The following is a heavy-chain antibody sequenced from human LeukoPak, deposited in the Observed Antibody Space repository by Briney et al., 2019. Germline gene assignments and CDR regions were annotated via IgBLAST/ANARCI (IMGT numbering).Heavy chain of an antibody. Sequence: PGGSLRLSCAASGFTFDDYAMHWVRQAPGKALEWVAGISWNSGSIGYADSVKGQFTISRDNAKNSLYLQMNSLRAEDTALYYCAKPGNFYSGSYGVGYYFGYWGQGTLVTVSS. V-gene: IGHV3-9*01. J-gene: IGHJ4*02. D-gene: IGHD1-26*01. CDR3: AKPGNFYSGSYGVGYYFGY. CDR2: ISWNSGSI. CDR1: GFTFDDYA.